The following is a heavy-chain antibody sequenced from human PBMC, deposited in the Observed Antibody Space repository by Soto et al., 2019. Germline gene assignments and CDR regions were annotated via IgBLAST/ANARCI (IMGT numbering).Heavy chain of an antibody. D-gene: IGHD2-2*01. CDR1: VFTFISYC. CDR2: INPDGSAT. CDR3: GRGGYASNMETGY. J-gene: IGHJ4*02. V-gene: IGHV3-74*01. Sequence: WMSXRLSCSSSVFTFISYCMHLFRQAPGKGLVFVSRINPDGSATNYADSVNGRFTISRYNAKNTLYLQMNSLRAEDTAVFYCGRGGYASNMETGYWGQGTLV.